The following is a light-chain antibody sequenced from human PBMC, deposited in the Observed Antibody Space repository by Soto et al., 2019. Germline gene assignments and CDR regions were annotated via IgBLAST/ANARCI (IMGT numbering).Light chain of an antibody. J-gene: IGLJ3*02. CDR1: SSNIGSNT. Sequence: QSVLTQPPSASGTPGQRVTISCSGSSSNIGSNTVNWYQQLPGTAPKLLIYSNNQRPSGVPDRFSGSKSGTSASLALSGLQSEAEADSYCAAWDGRLNVPWVFGGGTKLTVL. CDR2: SNN. V-gene: IGLV1-44*01. CDR3: AAWDGRLNVPWV.